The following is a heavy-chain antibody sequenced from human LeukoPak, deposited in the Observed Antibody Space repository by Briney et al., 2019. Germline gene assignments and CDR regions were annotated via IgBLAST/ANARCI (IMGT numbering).Heavy chain of an antibody. J-gene: IGHJ4*02. CDR2: ITSDGGSI. CDR1: RFTFSNFN. V-gene: IGHV3-64*04. D-gene: IGHD3-22*01. CDR3: ARNNLKYDSRPHPDY. Sequence: PGGSLRLSCSASRFTFSNFNMHWVRQAPGKGLQFVSGITSDGGSIDYADSVRGRFTISRDNSKNTLYLQMNSLRAEDTAVYYCARNNLKYDSRPHPDYWGQGTLVTVSS.